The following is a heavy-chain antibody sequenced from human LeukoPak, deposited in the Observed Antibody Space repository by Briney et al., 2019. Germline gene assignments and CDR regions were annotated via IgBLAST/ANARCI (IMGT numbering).Heavy chain of an antibody. Sequence: SETLSLTCTVSGGSFSSGDYFWSWIRQPPGKGLEWIGYIHYSGSTFYNPSLKSRVTISVDTSKNQFSLNLSSVTAADTAVYHCARDPGAYPYYFDYWGQGTLVTVSS. D-gene: IGHD3-10*01. CDR2: IHYSGST. CDR1: GGSFSSGDYF. CDR3: ARDPGAYPYYFDY. V-gene: IGHV4-30-4*01. J-gene: IGHJ4*02.